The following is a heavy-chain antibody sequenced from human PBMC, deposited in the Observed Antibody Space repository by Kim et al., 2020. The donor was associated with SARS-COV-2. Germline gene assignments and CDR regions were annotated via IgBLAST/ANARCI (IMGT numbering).Heavy chain of an antibody. D-gene: IGHD6-19*01. CDR3: AKGRIAVAATSMNY. J-gene: IGHJ4*02. Sequence: ADPGRGRFTNSRDNSKNTLYLQMHSLRAEDTAVYYCAKGRIAVAATSMNYWGQGTLVTVSA. V-gene: IGHV3-30*02.